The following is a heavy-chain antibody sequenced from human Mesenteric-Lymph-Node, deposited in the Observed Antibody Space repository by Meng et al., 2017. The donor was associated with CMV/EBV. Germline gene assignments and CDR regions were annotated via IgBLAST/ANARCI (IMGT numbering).Heavy chain of an antibody. J-gene: IGHJ6*02. CDR3: ARDRVRVVPAAPYYYYYGMDV. D-gene: IGHD2-2*01. V-gene: IGHV3-21*01. Sequence: GGSLRLSCVASGFTFSSYTMNWVRQAPGKGLEWVASMTNSDSQIYYADSVKGRFTISRDNAKNSLYLQMNSLRAEDTAVYYCARDRVRVVPAAPYYYYYGMDVWGQGTTVTVSS. CDR1: GFTFSSYT. CDR2: MTNSDSQI.